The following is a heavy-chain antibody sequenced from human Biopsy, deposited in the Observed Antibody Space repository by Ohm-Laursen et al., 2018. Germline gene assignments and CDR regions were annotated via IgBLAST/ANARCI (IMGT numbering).Heavy chain of an antibody. CDR3: TTSRSN. CDR2: IKSKTDGGTP. Sequence: GSLRLSCAAPGFTFSSHAMTWVHQAPGKGLEWVGRIKSKTDGGTPDYAAPVKGRFTISRDDSKNTLYLQMNTLKTEDTAVYYCTTSRSNWGQGTLVTVSS. J-gene: IGHJ4*02. V-gene: IGHV3-15*01. CDR1: GFTFSSHA.